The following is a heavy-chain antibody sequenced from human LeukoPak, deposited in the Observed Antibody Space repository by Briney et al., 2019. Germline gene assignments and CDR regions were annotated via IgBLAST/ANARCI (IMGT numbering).Heavy chain of an antibody. V-gene: IGHV4-30-4*01. CDR2: VYHTGSA. CDR1: GDSVNSGDSY. Sequence: SQTLSLTCTVSGDSVNSGDSYWSWFRQPPGKGLDWIGSVYHTGSAHYNAALKSRIVISIDTSRNQFSLRLDSPTAADTAIYYCARDTVFRIDPWGQGTLVIVSS. J-gene: IGHJ5*02. D-gene: IGHD3-16*01. CDR3: ARDTVFRIDP.